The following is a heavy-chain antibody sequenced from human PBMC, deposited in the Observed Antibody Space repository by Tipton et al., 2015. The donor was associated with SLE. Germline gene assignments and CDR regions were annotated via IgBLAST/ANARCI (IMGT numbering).Heavy chain of an antibody. D-gene: IGHD3-22*01. Sequence: SLRLSCAASGFTFNNYALSWVRQAPGKGLEWVSAISGTGGSTYYADSVKGRFTISRDNPKNTLYLQMNSLRAEDTAIYYCAKDLDLIVVAYFDYWGQGALVTVSS. V-gene: IGHV3-23*01. J-gene: IGHJ4*02. CDR2: ISGTGGST. CDR1: GFTFNNYA. CDR3: AKDLDLIVVAYFDY.